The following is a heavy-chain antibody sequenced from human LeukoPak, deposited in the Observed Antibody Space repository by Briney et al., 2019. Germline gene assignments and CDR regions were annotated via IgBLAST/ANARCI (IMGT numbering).Heavy chain of an antibody. D-gene: IGHD2-2*01. J-gene: IGHJ4*02. CDR2: INPSGGST. CDR1: GYTFTSYY. Sequence: GASVKVSCKASGYTFTSYYMHWVRQAPGQGLEWMGIINPSGGSTSYAQKFQGRVTMTRDTSTSTVYMELSSLRSEDTAVYFCARERREYQLLLGYFDYWGQGTLVTVSS. V-gene: IGHV1-46*01. CDR3: ARERREYQLLLGYFDY.